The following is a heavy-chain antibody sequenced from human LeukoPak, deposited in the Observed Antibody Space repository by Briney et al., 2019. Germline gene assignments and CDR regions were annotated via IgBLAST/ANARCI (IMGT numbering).Heavy chain of an antibody. J-gene: IGHJ4*02. CDR2: IIPILGIA. Sequence: SVKVSCKASGGTFSSYAISWVRQSPGQGLEWMGRIIPILGIAKYAQKFQGRVTITADTSTSTAYMELSSLRSEDTAVYYCARSEDYYDSSGYYDYWGQGTLVTVSS. V-gene: IGHV1-69*04. CDR1: GGTFSSYA. CDR3: ARSEDYYDSSGYYDY. D-gene: IGHD3-22*01.